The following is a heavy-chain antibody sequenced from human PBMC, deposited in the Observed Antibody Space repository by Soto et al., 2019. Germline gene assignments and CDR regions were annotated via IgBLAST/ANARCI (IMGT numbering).Heavy chain of an antibody. D-gene: IGHD3-3*01. CDR1: GYTFTSYG. CDR3: ARDGYDFWSGYSATDGMDV. CDR2: ISAYNGNT. V-gene: IGHV1-18*01. J-gene: IGHJ6*02. Sequence: ASVKVSCKVSGYTFTSYGISWVRQAPGQGLEWMGWISAYNGNTNYAQKLQGRVTMTTDTSTSTAYMELRSLRSDDTAVYYCARDGYDFWSGYSATDGMDVWGQGTTVTISS.